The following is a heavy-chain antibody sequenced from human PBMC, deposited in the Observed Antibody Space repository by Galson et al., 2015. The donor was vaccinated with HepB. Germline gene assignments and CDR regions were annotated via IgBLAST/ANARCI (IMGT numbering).Heavy chain of an antibody. CDR3: AKDLGYCSSTSCSSDAFDI. Sequence: SLRLSCAASGFTFSSYAMSWVRQAPGKGLEWVSAISGSGGSTYYADSVKGRFTISRDNSKNTLYLQMNSLRAEDTAVYYCAKDLGYCSSTSCSSDAFDIWGQGTMVTVSS. V-gene: IGHV3-23*01. D-gene: IGHD2-2*03. CDR1: GFTFSSYA. CDR2: ISGSGGST. J-gene: IGHJ3*02.